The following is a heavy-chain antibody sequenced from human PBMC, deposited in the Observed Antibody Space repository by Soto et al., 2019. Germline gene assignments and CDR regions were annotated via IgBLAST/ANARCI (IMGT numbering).Heavy chain of an antibody. CDR3: ARDLATGGGSAVFDP. V-gene: IGHV1-2*02. J-gene: IGHJ5*02. CDR1: GYTFTVYY. D-gene: IGHD1-26*01. CDR2: INPNSGGT. Sequence: QVQLVQSGAEVKKPGASVKVSCKASGYTFTVYYMHWVRQAPGQGPEWRGWINPNSGGTMYSRKFQGRPTMTWDTSITTASRALTNLTSDAVAVYYCARDLATGGGSAVFDPWGQGTLVTVSS.